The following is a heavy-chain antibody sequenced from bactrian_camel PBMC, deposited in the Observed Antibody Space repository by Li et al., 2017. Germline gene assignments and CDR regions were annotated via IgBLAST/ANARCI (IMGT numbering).Heavy chain of an antibody. CDR3: AAGISVFTWYGPFIADRYPY. CDR2: ISTDGST. D-gene: IGHD6*01. V-gene: IGHV3S55*01. J-gene: IGHJ4*01. CDR1: GFTSNRCG. Sequence: HVQLVESGGGSVQAGDSLRLSCTAPGFTSNRCGVHWYRQATGEQREWISSISTDGSTNYADSAKGRFTVSRDNAKNTLYLQMNSLKPEDTAMYYCAAGISVFTWYGPFIADRYPYWGQGTQVTVS.